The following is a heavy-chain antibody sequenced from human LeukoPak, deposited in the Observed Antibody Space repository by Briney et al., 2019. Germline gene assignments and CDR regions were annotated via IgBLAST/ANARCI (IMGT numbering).Heavy chain of an antibody. V-gene: IGHV4-59*01. CDR3: ARDKWGAFVT. D-gene: IGHD7-27*01. Sequence: PSETLSLTCTVSGGSISSYYWSWIRQPPGKGLEWIGYIYYSGSTNYNPSLKSWVTISVDTSKNQFSLKLSSVTAADTAVYYCARDKWGAFVTWGQGTLVTVSS. J-gene: IGHJ5*02. CDR1: GGSISSYY. CDR2: IYYSGST.